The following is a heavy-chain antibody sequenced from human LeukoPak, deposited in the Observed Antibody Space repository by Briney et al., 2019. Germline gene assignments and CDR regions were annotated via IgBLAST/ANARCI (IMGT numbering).Heavy chain of an antibody. Sequence: PSETLSLTCAVYGGSFSGYYWSWIRQPPGKGLEWIGEINHSGSTNYNPSLKSRVTISVDTSKNQLSLKLSSVTAADTAVYYCARAVVGAAYNWFDPWGQGTLVTVSS. V-gene: IGHV4-34*01. J-gene: IGHJ5*02. CDR3: ARAVVGAAYNWFDP. D-gene: IGHD1-26*01. CDR2: INHSGST. CDR1: GGSFSGYY.